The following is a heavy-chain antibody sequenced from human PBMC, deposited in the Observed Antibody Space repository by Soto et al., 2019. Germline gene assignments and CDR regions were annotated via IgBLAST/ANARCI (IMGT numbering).Heavy chain of an antibody. Sequence: SETLSLTCAVSGGSISSGGYYWSWIRQHPGKGLEWIGYIYYSGSTYYNPSLKSRVTISVDTSKNQFSLKLSSVTAADTAVYYCARTPTYCGGDCYLYWGQGTLVTVSS. CDR1: GGSISSGGYY. CDR2: IYYSGST. CDR3: ARTPTYCGGDCYLY. V-gene: IGHV4-31*11. D-gene: IGHD2-21*02. J-gene: IGHJ4*02.